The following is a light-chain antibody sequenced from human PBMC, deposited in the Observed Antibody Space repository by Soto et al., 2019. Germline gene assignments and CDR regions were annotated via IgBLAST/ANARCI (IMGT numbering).Light chain of an antibody. V-gene: IGLV2-23*02. J-gene: IGLJ1*01. CDR3: CSYARGNSYV. Sequence: QSVLTQPASVSGSPGQPITISCTGTSSDVGRYNLVSWYQQHPGKAPKLMIYEVTKRPSGVSNRFSGSKSGDTASLSISGLQAEDEADYYCCSYARGNSYVFGTGTKVTGL. CDR1: SSDVGRYNL. CDR2: EVT.